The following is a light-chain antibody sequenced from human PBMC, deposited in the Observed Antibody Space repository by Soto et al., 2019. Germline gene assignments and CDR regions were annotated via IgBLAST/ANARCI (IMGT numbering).Light chain of an antibody. Sequence: QSALTQPASVSGSRGQSITISCSGTSSDIGSYDHVAWYQQFPGKSPKLIIYAVSDRPSGVSDRFSGSKSGISASLTISGLQTEDEADYYCTSYTDRQSDLFGTGTKLTVL. CDR1: SSDIGSYDH. CDR2: AVS. V-gene: IGLV2-14*03. J-gene: IGLJ1*01. CDR3: TSYTDRQSDL.